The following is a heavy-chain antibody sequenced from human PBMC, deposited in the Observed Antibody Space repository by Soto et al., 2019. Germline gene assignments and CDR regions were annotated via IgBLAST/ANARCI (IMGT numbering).Heavy chain of an antibody. Sequence: GGSLRLSCAASGFTVSSNYMSWVRQAPGKGLEWVSIIYGDDSTYYADSVKGRFTISRDNSKNTLYLQMNSLRVEDTAVYYCTKEDTHGDYVWYWGQGTLVTVSS. V-gene: IGHV3-66*01. J-gene: IGHJ4*02. CDR1: GFTVSSNY. CDR2: IYGDDST. D-gene: IGHD4-17*01. CDR3: TKEDTHGDYVWY.